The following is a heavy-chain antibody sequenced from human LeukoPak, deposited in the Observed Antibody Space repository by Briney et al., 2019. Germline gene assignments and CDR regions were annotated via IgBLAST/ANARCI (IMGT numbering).Heavy chain of an antibody. CDR1: GFTFSRDA. CDR2: ISGSGGST. CDR3: AKDEYSDAYKTWYFQH. J-gene: IGHJ1*01. Sequence: PGGSLRLSCAASGFTFSRDAMSWVRQAPGKGLEWVSAISGSGGSTYYADSVKGRFTISRDNSKNTLYLQMNSLRAEDTAVYYCAKDEYSDAYKTWYFQHWGQGTLVTVSS. V-gene: IGHV3-23*01. D-gene: IGHD5-18*01.